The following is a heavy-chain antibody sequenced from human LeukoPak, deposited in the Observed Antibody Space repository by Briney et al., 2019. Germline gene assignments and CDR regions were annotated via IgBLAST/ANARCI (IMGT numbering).Heavy chain of an antibody. V-gene: IGHV4-59*01. CDR2: IHSTGST. J-gene: IGHJ4*02. Sequence: SETLSLTCSVSGDSIGNYYWSWIRQPPGKGLEWIGYIHSTGSTSYNPSLGSRVTISIDTSQNQFSLRLRSVTAADTAVYYCAREVRYDSFDYWGQGTLVTVST. CDR1: GDSIGNYY. CDR3: AREVRYDSFDY. D-gene: IGHD5-12*01.